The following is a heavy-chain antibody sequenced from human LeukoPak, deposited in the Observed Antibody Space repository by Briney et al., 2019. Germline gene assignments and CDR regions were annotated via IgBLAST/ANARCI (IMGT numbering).Heavy chain of an antibody. D-gene: IGHD6-19*01. CDR1: GCRFTSYW. CDR2: IYPGDSDT. J-gene: IGHJ4*02. CDR3: ARWLEEGDY. Sequence: HGESLEISCQGSGCRFTSYWIGWVRQVPGKGMEWMGIIYPGDSDTRYSPSFQGQVTISTDKSISTAYLQWSSLKASDTAMYYCARWLEEGDYWGQGTLVTVSS. V-gene: IGHV5-51*01.